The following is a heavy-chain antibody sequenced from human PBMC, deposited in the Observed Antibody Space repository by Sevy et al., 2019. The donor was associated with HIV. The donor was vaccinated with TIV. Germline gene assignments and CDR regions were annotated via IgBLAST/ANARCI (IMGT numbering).Heavy chain of an antibody. CDR3: TRGYPIVPPAGYYYHMDV. CDR1: GFTFDSYW. CDR2: INSDGSST. D-gene: IGHD1-20*01. V-gene: IGHV3-74*01. J-gene: IGHJ6*03. Sequence: GGSLRLSCVASGFTFDSYWMHWVRQAPGKGLVWVSRINSDGSSTPYADSVKGRFTISRDNAKNTLYLQLNRLGAEDTAVYYCTRGYPIVPPAGYYYHMDVWGKGTTVTVSS.